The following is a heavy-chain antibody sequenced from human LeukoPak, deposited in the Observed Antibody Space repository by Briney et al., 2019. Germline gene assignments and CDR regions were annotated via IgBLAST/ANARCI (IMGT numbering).Heavy chain of an antibody. D-gene: IGHD1-26*01. Sequence: KSSETLSLTCTVSGGSISSYYWNWLRQPPGKGLEWIGYIYCSGSTNYNPSLKSRVTMSVDTSKDQFSLKLNSVTVADTAVYYCARDRSSGTYNFEFWGQGALVTVSS. CDR2: IYCSGST. CDR3: ARDRSSGTYNFEF. CDR1: GGSISSYY. V-gene: IGHV4-59*12. J-gene: IGHJ4*02.